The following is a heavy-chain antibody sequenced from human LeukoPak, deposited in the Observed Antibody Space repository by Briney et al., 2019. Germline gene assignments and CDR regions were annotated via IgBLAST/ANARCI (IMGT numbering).Heavy chain of an antibody. CDR2: INSSGSTV. D-gene: IGHD3-10*01. CDR1: GFTFGDYH. Sequence: TGGSLRLSCAVSGFTFGDYHMTWIRQAPGSGLEWISYINSSGSTVYYAESVKGRFTISRDNARKSLYLQMSNVRAGDTAVYYCARSIAYGISFVRGFIADYWGQGALVTVSS. J-gene: IGHJ4*02. V-gene: IGHV3-11*01. CDR3: ARSIAYGISFVRGFIADY.